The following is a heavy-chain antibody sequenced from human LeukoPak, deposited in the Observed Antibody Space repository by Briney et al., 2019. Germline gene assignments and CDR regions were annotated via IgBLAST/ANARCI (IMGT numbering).Heavy chain of an antibody. D-gene: IGHD1-26*01. Sequence: GGSLRLSCAASGFTFSSYAMSWVRQAPGKGLEWVSAISGSGGSTYYADSVKGRFTISRDNSKNTLYLQMNSLRAEDTAVYYCAKRAVGATTFAEYFQHWGQGTLVTVSS. CDR1: GFTFSSYA. V-gene: IGHV3-23*01. CDR2: ISGSGGST. J-gene: IGHJ1*01. CDR3: AKRAVGATTFAEYFQH.